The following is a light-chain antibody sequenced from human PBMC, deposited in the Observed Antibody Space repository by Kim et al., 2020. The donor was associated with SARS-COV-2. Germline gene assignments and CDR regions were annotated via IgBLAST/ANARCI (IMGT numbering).Light chain of an antibody. CDR3: ATWDDGLRGRM. Sequence: GQRVTISCSGSTSNIGRNNVNWYQQLPGTAPKLLIYYDNQRPSGVPDRFSGSKSGTSASLAISGLQAEDEADYYCATWDDGLRGRMFGGGTQLIVL. J-gene: IGLJ3*02. V-gene: IGLV1-44*01. CDR1: TSNIGRNN. CDR2: YDN.